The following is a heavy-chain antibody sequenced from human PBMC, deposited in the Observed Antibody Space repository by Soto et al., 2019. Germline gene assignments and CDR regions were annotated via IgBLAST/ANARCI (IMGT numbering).Heavy chain of an antibody. CDR3: AVAMVREILIFESSGMHL. Sequence: QVHLVQSGAEVKKPGSSVKVSCKTSGGSFNNYAVSWVRQAPGQGLEWMGGIIPNFDTPNYAQKFQDRVTSIADESTSPVYMELRSFRSNDTVVYYCAVAMVREILIFESSGMHLWGQGTTVIVSS. V-gene: IGHV1-69*01. J-gene: IGHJ6*02. CDR2: IIPNFDTP. D-gene: IGHD3-10*01. CDR1: GGSFNNYA.